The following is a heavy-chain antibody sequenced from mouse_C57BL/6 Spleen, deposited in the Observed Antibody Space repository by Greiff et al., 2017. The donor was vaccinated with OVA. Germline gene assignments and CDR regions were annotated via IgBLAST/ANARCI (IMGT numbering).Heavy chain of an antibody. V-gene: IGHV1-81*01. CDR1: GYTFTSYG. D-gene: IGHD1-3*01. J-gene: IGHJ2*01. Sequence: LMESGAELARPGASVKLSCKASGYTFTSYGISWVKQRTGQGLEWIGEIYPRSGNTYYNEKFKGKATLTADKSSSTAYMELRSLTSEDSAVYFCARSGTLYYFDYWGQGTTLTVSS. CDR2: IYPRSGNT. CDR3: ARSGTLYYFDY.